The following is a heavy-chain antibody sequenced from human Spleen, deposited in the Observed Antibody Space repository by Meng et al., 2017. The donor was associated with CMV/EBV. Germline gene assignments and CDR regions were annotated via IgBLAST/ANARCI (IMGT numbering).Heavy chain of an antibody. D-gene: IGHD3-10*01. CDR3: AREYWFGELSPVAFDI. CDR2: ISSSGYTI. CDR1: GFTFSTYE. V-gene: IGHV3-48*03. Sequence: GGSLRLSCAASGFTFSTYEINWVRQAPGKGLDWVSYISSSGYTIYYSDSVKVRFTVSRDNARNSLFLQMNSLRAEDTAVYYCAREYWFGELSPVAFDIWGHGTMVTVSS. J-gene: IGHJ3*02.